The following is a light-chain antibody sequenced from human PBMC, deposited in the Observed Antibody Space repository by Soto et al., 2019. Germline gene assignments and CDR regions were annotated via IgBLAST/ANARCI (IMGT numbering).Light chain of an antibody. V-gene: IGLV2-14*03. CDR1: SSDVRDYNY. Sequence: QAVVTQPASVSGSPGQSITIPCTGTSSDVRDYNYVSWYQQHPGKAPKVIIYEVTNRPSGVSNRFSGSKSGNTASLTISGLQAEDEADYYCSSYTTTSTWVFGGGTKLTVL. CDR2: EVT. CDR3: SSYTTTSTWV. J-gene: IGLJ3*02.